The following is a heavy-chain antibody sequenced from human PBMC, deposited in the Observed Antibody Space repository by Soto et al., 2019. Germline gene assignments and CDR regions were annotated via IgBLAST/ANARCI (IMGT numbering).Heavy chain of an antibody. J-gene: IGHJ5*02. CDR1: RRSISIYY. CDR3: ASERSSGWTEP. Sequence: PSATLSLTGPVCRRSISIYYWSWIRQPPGKAPALIGYIYYSGSTNSTPSLKSRVTLSVDTSMNPFSLKLSSVTAPDPAGYYCASERSSGWTEPWGEQTLVTVS. D-gene: IGHD6-19*01. V-gene: IGHV4-59*01. CDR2: IYYSGST.